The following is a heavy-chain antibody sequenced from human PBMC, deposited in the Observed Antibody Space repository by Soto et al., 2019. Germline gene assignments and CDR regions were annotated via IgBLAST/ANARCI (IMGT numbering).Heavy chain of an antibody. J-gene: IGHJ4*02. CDR3: ARDQTGITTTGGGRIDH. CDR1: GLTCITHA. Sequence: GGSLRLSCAAAGLTCITHAMQWGRQAPGKGLECVAIVSFDGSNKYYADSVKGRFTISRDNSKNTLYLQMSGLTPEDTAVYYCARDQTGITTTGGGRIDHWGQGTLVTVSS. V-gene: IGHV3-30-3*01. CDR2: VSFDGSNK. D-gene: IGHD1-20*01.